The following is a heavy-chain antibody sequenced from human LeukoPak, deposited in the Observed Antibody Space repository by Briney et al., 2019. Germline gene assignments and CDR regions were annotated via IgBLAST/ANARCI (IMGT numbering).Heavy chain of an antibody. D-gene: IGHD2-2*01. Sequence: SETLSLTCTVSGGSISSYYWSWIRQPPGKGLEWIGYIYYSGSTNYNPSLKSRVTISVDTSKNQFSLKLSSVTAADTAVYYCARGLVVPAAGQFGAFDIWGQGTMVTVSS. CDR3: ARGLVVPAAGQFGAFDI. J-gene: IGHJ3*02. CDR2: IYYSGST. V-gene: IGHV4-59*01. CDR1: GGSISSYY.